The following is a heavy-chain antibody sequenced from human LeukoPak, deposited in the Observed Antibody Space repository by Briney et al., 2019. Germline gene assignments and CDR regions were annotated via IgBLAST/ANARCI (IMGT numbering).Heavy chain of an antibody. CDR3: APSGTYFDY. V-gene: IGHV1-2*02. D-gene: IGHD1-26*01. CDR2: INPKSGGT. Sequence: GASVKVSCKASGYTFTGYYMQWVRQAPGQGREWMGWINPKSGGTNYAQKFQGRVTLTRDTSISTAYMELSRLTSDDTAVYYCAPSGTYFDYWGQGTLVTVSS. CDR1: GYTFTGYY. J-gene: IGHJ4*02.